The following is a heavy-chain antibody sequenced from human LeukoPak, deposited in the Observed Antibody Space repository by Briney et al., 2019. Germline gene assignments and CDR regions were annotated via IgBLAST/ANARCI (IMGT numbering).Heavy chain of an antibody. CDR2: ISAYNGDT. D-gene: IGHD5-12*01. V-gene: IGHV1-18*01. CDR3: AGNSAYEHYYYYRMDV. CDR1: GYTFTSYG. Sequence: ASVTVSCKASGYTFTSYGINWVRQAPGQGLEWMGWISAYNGDTNYAQKLQGRVTMTTDTSTTTAYMELRRLRSDDTAVYYCAGNSAYEHYYYYRMDVWGQGTTVTVSS. J-gene: IGHJ6*02.